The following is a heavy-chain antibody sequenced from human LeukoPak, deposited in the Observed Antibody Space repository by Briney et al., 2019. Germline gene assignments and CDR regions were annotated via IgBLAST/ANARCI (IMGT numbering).Heavy chain of an antibody. CDR1: GFTFSSYG. CDR2: IRYDGSNK. CDR3: ARGPPLFDP. V-gene: IGHV3-30*02. J-gene: IGHJ5*02. Sequence: GGSLRLSCAASGFTFSSYGMHWVRQAPGKGLEWVAFIRYDGSNKYYADSVKGRFTISRDNSKNTLYLQMDSLRVDDTAVYYCARGPPLFDPRGQGTLVAVSS.